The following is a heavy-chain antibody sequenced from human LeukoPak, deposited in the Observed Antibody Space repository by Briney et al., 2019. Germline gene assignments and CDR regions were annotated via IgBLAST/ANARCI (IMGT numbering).Heavy chain of an antibody. CDR2: IYYSGST. CDR3: ARHRQVATYYFDY. J-gene: IGHJ4*02. Sequence: SETLSLTCTVSGGSISSTSYYWGWIRQPPGKGLEWIGSIYYSGSTYYNPSLKSRVTISVDTSKNQFSLKLSSVTAADTAVYYCARHRQVATYYFDYWGQGTLVTVSS. V-gene: IGHV4-39*01. D-gene: IGHD5-12*01. CDR1: GGSISSTSYY.